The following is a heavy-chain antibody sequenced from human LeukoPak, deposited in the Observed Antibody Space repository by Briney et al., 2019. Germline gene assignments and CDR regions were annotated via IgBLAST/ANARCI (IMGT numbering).Heavy chain of an antibody. V-gene: IGHV3-23*01. D-gene: IGHD6-13*01. CDR1: GFTFSSYA. CDR2: IIGGGGST. CDR3: AKEIQIYSSSWYGRADY. Sequence: GGSLRLSCAASGFTFSSYAMRWVRKAPGKGLEWVSGIIGGGGSTYYAESVKGRFTISRDNSKNTLYLQINSLRAEDTAVYYCAKEIQIYSSSWYGRADYWGQVTLVTVSS. J-gene: IGHJ4*02.